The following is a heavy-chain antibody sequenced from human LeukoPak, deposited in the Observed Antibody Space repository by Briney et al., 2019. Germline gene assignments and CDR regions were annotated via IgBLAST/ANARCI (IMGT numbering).Heavy chain of an antibody. CDR1: GYTFTGYY. J-gene: IGHJ4*02. D-gene: IGHD6-19*01. Sequence: GASVKVSCKASGYTFTGYYVHWVRQAPGQGLEWMGWINPNSGGTNYAQKFQGRVTMTRDTSISTAYMELSRLRSDDTAVYYCARVQANSSGWCPSFDYWGQGTLVTVSS. CDR2: INPNSGGT. CDR3: ARVQANSSGWCPSFDY. V-gene: IGHV1-2*02.